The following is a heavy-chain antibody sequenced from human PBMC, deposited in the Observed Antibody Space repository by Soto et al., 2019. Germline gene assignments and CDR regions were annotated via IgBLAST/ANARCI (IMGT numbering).Heavy chain of an antibody. CDR3: ARDHRWGYEYGDYGDS. V-gene: IGHV3-20*04. CDR1: GFSLDEYG. Sequence: EVQLVESGGGVVRPGGSLRLACVVSGFSLDEYGMSWVRHAPGKGPEWVSGMHRNGNSTGYADSVKGRFTISRDDAKNSLYLQMNSLRAEDTAFYYCARDHRWGYEYGDYGDSWGHGTLVTVSS. J-gene: IGHJ5*01. CDR2: MHRNGNST. D-gene: IGHD4-17*01.